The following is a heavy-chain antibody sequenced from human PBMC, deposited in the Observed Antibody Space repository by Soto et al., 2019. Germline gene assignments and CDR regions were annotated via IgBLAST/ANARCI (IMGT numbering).Heavy chain of an antibody. J-gene: IGHJ4*02. CDR3: ARNARWVDY. CDR1: GGSMSSCGDY. CDR2: IYYSGST. D-gene: IGHD1-26*01. Sequence: SETLSITCPVSGGSMSSCGDYWSWIRQHPGKGLEWIGYIYYSGSTYYNPSLKSRVTISVDTSKNQFSLKLSSVTAADTAVYYCARNARWVDYWGQGTLVTV. V-gene: IGHV4-31*03.